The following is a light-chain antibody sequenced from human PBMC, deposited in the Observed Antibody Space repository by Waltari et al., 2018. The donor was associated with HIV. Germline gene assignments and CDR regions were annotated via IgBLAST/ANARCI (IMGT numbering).Light chain of an antibody. CDR3: QSAHSSATI. CDR2: KDS. J-gene: IGLJ2*01. V-gene: IGLV3-25*03. Sequence: SYELTQAPSLSVPPGQTAKITCSGDTLSKHYVYWYQHKVGQAPVMIISKDSERISWIPTRFSASSAGTTATLIISGVRAEDEADYYCQSAHSSATIFGGGTRLTVL. CDR1: TLSKHY.